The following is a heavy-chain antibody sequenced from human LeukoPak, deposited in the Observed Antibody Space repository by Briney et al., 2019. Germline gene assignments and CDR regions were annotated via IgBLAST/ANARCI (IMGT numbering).Heavy chain of an antibody. Sequence: PSETLSLTCTVSGGSVSSGSYYRTWIRQPPGKGLEWIGYIYYSGSTNYNPSLKSRVTISVDTSKNQFSLKLSSVTAADTAVYYCARIAAGYYMDVWGKGTTVTVSS. J-gene: IGHJ6*03. CDR2: IYYSGST. V-gene: IGHV4-61*01. CDR3: ARIAAGYYMDV. D-gene: IGHD2-21*01. CDR1: GGSVSSGSYY.